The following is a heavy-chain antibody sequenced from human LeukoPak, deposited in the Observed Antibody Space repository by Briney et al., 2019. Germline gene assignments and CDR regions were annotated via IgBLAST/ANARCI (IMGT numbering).Heavy chain of an antibody. CDR2: IYYTGST. J-gene: IGHJ3*02. V-gene: IGHV4-59*08. CDR1: GGSISTNY. CDR3: ARPRGSWTNDAFDI. D-gene: IGHD3/OR15-3a*01. Sequence: SETLSLTCTVSGGSISTNYWNWIRQPPGKGLEWIAYIYYTGSTNYNPSLKSRVTISVDTSKNQFSLKLSSVTAADTAVYYCARPRGSWTNDAFDIWGQGTMVTVSS.